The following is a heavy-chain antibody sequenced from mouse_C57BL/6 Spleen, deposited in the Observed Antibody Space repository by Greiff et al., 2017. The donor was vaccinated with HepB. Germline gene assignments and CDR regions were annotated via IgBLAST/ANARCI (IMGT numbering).Heavy chain of an antibody. V-gene: IGHV3-6*01. CDR1: GYSITSGYY. J-gene: IGHJ1*03. CDR2: ISYDGSN. D-gene: IGHD4-1*02. Sequence: EVQLQESGPGLVKPSQSLSLTCSVTGYSITSGYYWNWIRQFPGNKLEWMGYISYDGSNNYNPSLKNRISITRDPSKNQFFLKLNSVTTEDTATYYCARSTGSYWYFDVWGTGTTVTVSS. CDR3: ARSTGSYWYFDV.